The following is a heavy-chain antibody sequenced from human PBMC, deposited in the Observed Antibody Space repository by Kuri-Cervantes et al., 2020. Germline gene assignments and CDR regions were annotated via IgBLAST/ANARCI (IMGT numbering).Heavy chain of an antibody. CDR2: IIPILGIA. CDR1: GYTLTELS. D-gene: IGHD6-19*01. V-gene: IGHV1-69*04. Sequence: SVKVSCKVSGYTLTELSMHWVRQAPGQGLEWMGRIIPILGIANYAQKFQGRVTITADKSTSTAYMELSSLRSEDTAVYYCARDRIAVAGYFDYWGQGTLVTVSS. CDR3: ARDRIAVAGYFDY. J-gene: IGHJ4*02.